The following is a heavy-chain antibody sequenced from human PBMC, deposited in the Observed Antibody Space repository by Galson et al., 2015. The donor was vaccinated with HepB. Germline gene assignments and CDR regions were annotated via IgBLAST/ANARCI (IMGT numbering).Heavy chain of an antibody. CDR2: INAGNGNT. CDR1: GYTFTSYA. V-gene: IGHV1-3*01. J-gene: IGHJ4*02. D-gene: IGHD6-19*01. Sequence: SVKVSCKASGYTFTSYAMQWVRQAPGQRLEWVGWINAGNGNTKYSQKVQGRVTITRDTSASTGYMELSSLRSEDTAVYYCARGAAVAGSLWSRELVPPDYWGQGTLVTVSS. CDR3: ARGAAVAGSLWSRELVPPDY.